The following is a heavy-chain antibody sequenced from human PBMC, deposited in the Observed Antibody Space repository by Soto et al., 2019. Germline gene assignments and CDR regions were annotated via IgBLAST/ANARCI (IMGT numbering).Heavy chain of an antibody. CDR3: AKDGQSGFWSGYYLDV. V-gene: IGHV3-74*01. D-gene: IGHD3-3*01. CDR2: ISIDGSRT. CDR1: GVTFSGYW. J-gene: IGHJ6*02. Sequence: GGSLRLSCAASGVTFSGYWMHWVRQAPGKGLVWVSRISIDGSRTNYADSVKGRFTISRDNAKNTLYLQMNGLRAEDTAVYYCAKDGQSGFWSGYYLDVWGQGTTVTVSS.